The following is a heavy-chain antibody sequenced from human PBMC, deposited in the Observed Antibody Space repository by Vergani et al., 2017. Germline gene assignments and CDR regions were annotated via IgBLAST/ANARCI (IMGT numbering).Heavy chain of an antibody. V-gene: IGHV4-34*01. CDR2: INRSGST. D-gene: IGHD6-19*01. J-gene: IGHJ3*02. Sequence: QVQLQQWGAGLLKPSETLSLTCAVYGGSFSTHYWSWIRQPPGKGLEWVGEINRSGSTNYNPSLKSRVTISVDTSKNQFSLKLTSVTAADTAVYYCARLSSGWDIWGQGTMVTVSS. CDR3: ARLSSGWDI. CDR1: GGSFSTHY.